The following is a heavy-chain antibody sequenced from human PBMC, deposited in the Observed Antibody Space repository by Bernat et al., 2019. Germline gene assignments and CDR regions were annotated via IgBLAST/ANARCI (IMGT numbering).Heavy chain of an antibody. D-gene: IGHD3-10*01. CDR1: GFSLSTTGMC. V-gene: IGHV2-70*15. CDR3: ARSDGSGSYYSDDWFDP. CDR2: IDWDDDK. J-gene: IGHJ5*02. Sequence: QVTLRESGPALVKPTQTLTLTCTFSGFSLSTTGMCVSWIRQPPGKALEWLARIDWDDDKYYSTSLKTRLTISKDTSKNQVVLTMTNMDPVDTATYYCARSDGSGSYYSDDWFDPWGQGTLVTVSS.